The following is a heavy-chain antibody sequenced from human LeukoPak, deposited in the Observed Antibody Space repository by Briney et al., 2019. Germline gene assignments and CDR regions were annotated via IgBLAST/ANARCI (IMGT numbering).Heavy chain of an antibody. CDR3: ARAGGYCRGGSGWSLQNFDY. J-gene: IGHJ4*02. V-gene: IGHV1-2*02. CDR1: GYTFPGYY. D-gene: IGHD2-15*01. Sequence: ASVKVSCKTSGYTFPGYYMHWVRQAPGQGLEWMGWINPNSGDTNFAQKFQGRVTMTRDTSIDTAYMELSRLRSDDTAVYYCARAGGYCRGGSGWSLQNFDYWGQGTLVTVSS. CDR2: INPNSGDT.